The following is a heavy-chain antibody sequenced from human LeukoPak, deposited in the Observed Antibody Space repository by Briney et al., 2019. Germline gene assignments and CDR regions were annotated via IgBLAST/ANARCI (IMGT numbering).Heavy chain of an antibody. Sequence: GGALRLSCAAPGFTLSSYAMHWVRQAPGKGVEWVAVISYDGSNKYYADSVKGRFTISRDNSKNTLYLQMNSLRAEDTAVYYCARGVYSYGYIGGFFDYWGQGTLVTVSS. CDR2: ISYDGSNK. CDR3: ARGVYSYGYIGGFFDY. J-gene: IGHJ4*02. CDR1: GFTLSSYA. V-gene: IGHV3-30-3*01. D-gene: IGHD5-18*01.